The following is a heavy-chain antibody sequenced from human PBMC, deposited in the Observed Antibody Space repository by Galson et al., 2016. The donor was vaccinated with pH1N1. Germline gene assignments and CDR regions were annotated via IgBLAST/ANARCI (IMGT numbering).Heavy chain of an antibody. Sequence: SLRLSCAASGFTFSDYWMSWVRQAPAKGLEWVANINQDGSKIYYVDSVKGRFTLSRDNAKNSLYLQMNSLRAEDTAVYYCAKQLVVDWGQGTLVTVSS. CDR1: GFTFSDYW. CDR2: INQDGSKI. D-gene: IGHD6-6*01. CDR3: AKQLVVD. J-gene: IGHJ4*02. V-gene: IGHV3-7*01.